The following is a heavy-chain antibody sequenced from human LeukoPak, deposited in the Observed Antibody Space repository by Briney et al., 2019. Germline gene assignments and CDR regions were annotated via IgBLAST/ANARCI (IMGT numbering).Heavy chain of an antibody. D-gene: IGHD6-19*01. J-gene: IGHJ4*02. CDR1: SDSISSSNYY. Sequence: PSETLSLTCTVSSDSISSSNYYWGWIRQPPGKGLEWIGSIYYTGSTYYNLSVKSRITILVDTSKNQFSLKLSSVTAADTAVYYCARGRTSGWYPPSYYFDYWGQGTLVTVSS. V-gene: IGHV4-39*07. CDR3: ARGRTSGWYPPSYYFDY. CDR2: IYYTGST.